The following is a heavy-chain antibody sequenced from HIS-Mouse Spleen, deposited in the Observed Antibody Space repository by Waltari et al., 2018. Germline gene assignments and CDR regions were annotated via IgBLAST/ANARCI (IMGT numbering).Heavy chain of an antibody. CDR2: IYYSGST. J-gene: IGHJ3*02. D-gene: IGHD4-17*01. CDR3: ARVPGDYSGAFDI. CDR1: GGPIGTSSYY. Sequence: QLQLQESGPGLVKPSETLSLTCTVSGGPIGTSSYYWGWIRQPPGKGLEWIGSIYYSGSTYYNPSLKSRVTISVDTSKNQFSLKLSSVTAADTAVYYCARVPGDYSGAFDIWGQGTMVTVSS. V-gene: IGHV4-39*07.